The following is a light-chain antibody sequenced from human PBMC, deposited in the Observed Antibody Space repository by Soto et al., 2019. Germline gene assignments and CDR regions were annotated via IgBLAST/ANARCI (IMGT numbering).Light chain of an antibody. CDR1: QSVSSC. Sequence: DIHMTQSPSTLSASVGDRVTITCRASQSVSSCLAWYQQRPGKAPKLLIYDASSLESGVPSRFSGSGSGTEFTLTISSLQPDDFATYYCQQYDIYPFTFGGGTKVEIK. CDR2: DAS. V-gene: IGKV1-5*01. CDR3: QQYDIYPFT. J-gene: IGKJ4*01.